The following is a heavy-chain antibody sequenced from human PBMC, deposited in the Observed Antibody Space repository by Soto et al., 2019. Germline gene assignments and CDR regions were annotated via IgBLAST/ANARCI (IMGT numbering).Heavy chain of an antibody. CDR2: IIPIFGTT. D-gene: IGHD2-2*03. CDR3: GSVGYCSSTNCLSYYYHYGMDV. V-gene: IGHV1-69*13. CDR1: GGPLTNHA. J-gene: IGHJ6*02. Sequence: GAPEKVFCKASGGPLTNHASSWVRQASGRGLEWMGGIIPIFGTTNYAQNFRARVTITADESTSTAYMELSSLTSEDTAVYYCGSVGYCSSTNCLSYYYHYGMDVWGQGTTVTVSS.